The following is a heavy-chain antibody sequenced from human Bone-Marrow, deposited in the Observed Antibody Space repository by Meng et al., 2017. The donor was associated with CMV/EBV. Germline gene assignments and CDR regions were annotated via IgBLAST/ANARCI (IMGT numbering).Heavy chain of an antibody. V-gene: IGHV1-58*01. J-gene: IGHJ6*02. Sequence: SVKVSCKASGFTFTSSAVQWVRQARGQRLEWIGWIVVGSGNTNYAQKFQERVTITRDMSTSTAYMEMSSLRSEDTAVYYCAADTITIFGVVIKGGMDVWGRGSTVTVSS. CDR2: IVVGSGNT. D-gene: IGHD3-3*01. CDR1: GFTFTSSA. CDR3: AADTITIFGVVIKGGMDV.